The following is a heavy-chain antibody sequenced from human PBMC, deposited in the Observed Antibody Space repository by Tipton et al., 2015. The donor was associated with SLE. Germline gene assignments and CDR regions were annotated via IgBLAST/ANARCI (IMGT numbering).Heavy chain of an antibody. CDR1: GDSLSSAYF. CDR3: ARQPLYYDSRGSSPAYFQS. J-gene: IGHJ1*01. D-gene: IGHD3-22*01. V-gene: IGHV4-38-2*01. CDR2: INDSGNT. Sequence: GLVKPSETLSLTCVVSGDSLSSAYFWAWIRQPPGSGLEWIGSINDSGNTYYNPSLKSRVTISADTSKNQFSLKLNSVTAADTAVYYCARQPLYYDSRGSSPAYFQSWGQGTPVTVSS.